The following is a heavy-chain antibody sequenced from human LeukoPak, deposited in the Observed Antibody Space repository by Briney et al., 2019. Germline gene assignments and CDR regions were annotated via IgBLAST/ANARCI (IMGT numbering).Heavy chain of an antibody. V-gene: IGHV4-34*01. CDR1: GGSFSGYY. Sequence: SETLSLTCAVYGGSFSGYYWSWIRQPPGKGLEWIGEINHSGSTNYNPSLKSRVTISETSKNQFSLKLSSVTAAATAVYYCARRRFRSIVVVPAAPFDYWGQGTLVTVSS. J-gene: IGHJ4*02. D-gene: IGHD2-2*01. CDR2: INHSGST. CDR3: ARRRFRSIVVVPAAPFDY.